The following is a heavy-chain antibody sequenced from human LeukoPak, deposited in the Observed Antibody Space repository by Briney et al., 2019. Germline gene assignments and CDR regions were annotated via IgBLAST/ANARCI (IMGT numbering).Heavy chain of an antibody. CDR3: ERHLGIDLRDGCDI. D-gene: IGHD3-16*01. CDR1: SVSICSYY. Sequence: PSETLSLTCTVSSVSICSYYWSWIPQPAGKELEWIGRIYTSGNTNYHPSLKSRVTISVDTSKNQFSMRLSSETAADTAVYYCERHLGIDLRDGCDIWGQGTLVTVSS. CDR2: IYTSGNT. V-gene: IGHV4-4*07. J-gene: IGHJ3*02.